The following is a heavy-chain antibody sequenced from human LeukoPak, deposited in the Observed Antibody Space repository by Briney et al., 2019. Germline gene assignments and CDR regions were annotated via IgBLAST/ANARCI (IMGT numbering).Heavy chain of an antibody. CDR1: GGSISSYY. Sequence: SETLSLTCTVSGGSISSYYWSWIRQPPGKGLEGIGYIYYSGSTNYNPSLKSQVTISVDTSKNQFSLKLSSVTAADTAVYYCAATMVRSYYFDYWGQGTLVTVSS. CDR3: AATMVRSYYFDY. D-gene: IGHD3-10*01. V-gene: IGHV4-59*01. CDR2: IYYSGST. J-gene: IGHJ4*02.